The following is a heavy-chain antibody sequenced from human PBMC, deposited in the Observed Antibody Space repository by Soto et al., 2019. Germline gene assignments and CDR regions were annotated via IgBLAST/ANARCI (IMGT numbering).Heavy chain of an antibody. CDR1: GYSFTGNS. Sequence: QVHLVQSGAEVRKPGASVKVSCKASGYSFTGNSMHWVRQAPGRGLEWMGWINPNNGVINYAQKFQGRVTMPRDTSISKAYLDLSRLRSDDTAVYYSVMQRGGVVYWGQGTLVTVSS. D-gene: IGHD6-25*01. CDR2: INPNNGVI. CDR3: VMQRGGVVY. V-gene: IGHV1-2*02. J-gene: IGHJ4*02.